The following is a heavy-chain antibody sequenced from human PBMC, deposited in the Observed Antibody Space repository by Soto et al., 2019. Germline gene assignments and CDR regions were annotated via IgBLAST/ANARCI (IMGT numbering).Heavy chain of an antibody. CDR3: AKDLSAMDRGVIIPEYFQH. V-gene: IGHV3-23*01. CDR2: ISGSGGST. D-gene: IGHD3-10*01. J-gene: IGHJ1*01. Sequence: EVQLLESGGGLVQPGGSLRLSCAASGFTFSSYDMSWVRQAPGKGLEWVSAISGSGGSTYYADSVKGRFTISRDNSKNTLYLQMNSLRAEDTAVYYCAKDLSAMDRGVIIPEYFQHWGQGTLVTVSS. CDR1: GFTFSSYD.